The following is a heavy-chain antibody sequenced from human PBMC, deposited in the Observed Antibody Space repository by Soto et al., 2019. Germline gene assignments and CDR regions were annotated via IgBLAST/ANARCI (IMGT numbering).Heavy chain of an antibody. V-gene: IGHV1-2*04. CDR1: GYTFTGYY. CDR3: ARDATPMYYDFWSGYLAHDAFDI. Sequence: ASVKVSCKASGYTFTGYYMHWVRQAPGQGLEWMGWINPNSGGTNYAQKFQGWVTMTRDTSISTAYMELSRLRSDDTAVYYCARDATPMYYDFWSGYLAHDAFDIRGQGTMVTVSS. D-gene: IGHD3-3*01. CDR2: INPNSGGT. J-gene: IGHJ3*02.